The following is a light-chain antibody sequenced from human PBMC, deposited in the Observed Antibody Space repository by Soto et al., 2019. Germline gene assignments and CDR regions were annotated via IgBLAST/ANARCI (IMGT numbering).Light chain of an antibody. CDR2: GAS. V-gene: IGKV3-20*01. Sequence: IVLTQSPGTLSLSPGERATLSCRASQSVCSYLAWYQQKPGQAPRLLIDGASNRATGIPDRFSGSGSGTDFTLTISRLEPEDFAVYYCQQYGSSGTFGQGTKVDIK. CDR1: QSVCSY. J-gene: IGKJ1*01. CDR3: QQYGSSGT.